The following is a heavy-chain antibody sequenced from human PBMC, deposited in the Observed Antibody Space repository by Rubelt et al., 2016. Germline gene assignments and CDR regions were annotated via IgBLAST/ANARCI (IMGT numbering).Heavy chain of an antibody. D-gene: IGHD3-3*02. V-gene: IGHV1-8*01. CDR2: MNPNSGTT. J-gene: IGHJ5*02. CDR3: ARVLAAWFDP. CDR1: GYTFTSYD. Sequence: QVQLVQSGAEVKKPGASVKVSCKASGYTFTSYDINWVRQATGQGLEWMGWMNPNSGTTGYAQKFQGRVTMTTDTSTSTAYMELRSLRSDDTAVYYWARVLAAWFDPWGQGTLVTVSS.